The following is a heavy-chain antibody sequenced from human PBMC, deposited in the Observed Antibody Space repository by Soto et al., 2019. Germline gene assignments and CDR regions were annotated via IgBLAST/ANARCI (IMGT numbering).Heavy chain of an antibody. CDR1: GFTFSSYW. D-gene: IGHD3-22*01. CDR3: ARVNGYYYYGMDL. CDR2: INSDGSST. V-gene: IGHV3-74*01. Sequence: GGSLRLSCAASGFTFSSYWMHWVRQAPGKGLVWVSRINSDGSSTSYADSVKGRFTISRDNAKNSLYPQMNSLRAEDTAVYYCARVNGYYYYGMDLWAQGTTVTVSS. J-gene: IGHJ6*02.